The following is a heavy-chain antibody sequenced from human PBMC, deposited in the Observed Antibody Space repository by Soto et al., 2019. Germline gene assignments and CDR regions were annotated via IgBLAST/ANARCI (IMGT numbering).Heavy chain of an antibody. V-gene: IGHV3-30-3*01. J-gene: IGHJ4*02. CDR2: ISYDGSNK. Sequence: GGSLRLSCAASGFTFSSYAMHWVRQAPGKGLEWVAVISYDGSNKYYADSVKGRFTISRDNSKNTLYLQMNSLRAEDTAVYYCHTRGYSGYDPFDYWGQGTLVTVSS. CDR1: GFTFSSYA. CDR3: HTRGYSGYDPFDY. D-gene: IGHD5-12*01.